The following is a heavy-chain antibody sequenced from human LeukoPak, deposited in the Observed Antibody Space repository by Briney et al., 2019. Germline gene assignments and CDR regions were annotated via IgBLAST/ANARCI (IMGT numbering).Heavy chain of an antibody. CDR2: ISYDGSNK. CDR3: EMTIFGPSRADDY. D-gene: IGHD3-3*01. CDR1: GFTFSSYG. Sequence: PGGSLRLSCAASGFTFSSYGMHWVRQAPGKGLEWVAVISYDGSNKYYADSVKGRFTISRDNSKNTLYLQMNSLRAEDTAVYYCEMTIFGPSRADDYWGQGTLVTVSS. J-gene: IGHJ4*02. V-gene: IGHV3-30*03.